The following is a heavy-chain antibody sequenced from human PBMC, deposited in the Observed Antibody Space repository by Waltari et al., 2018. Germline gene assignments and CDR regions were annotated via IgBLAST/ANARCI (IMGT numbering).Heavy chain of an antibody. D-gene: IGHD6-13*01. CDR3: AKGSAGVSDY. V-gene: IGHV3-30*02. CDR1: GFTFSRYG. CDR2: IRYDGSNK. J-gene: IGHJ4*02. Sequence: QVQLVESGGGVVQPGGSLRLSCAASGFTFSRYGMHWVRQAPGKGLEWVAFIRYDGSNKYYADSVKGRFTISRDNSKNTLYLQMNSLRAEDTAVYYCAKGSAGVSDYWGQGTLVTVSS.